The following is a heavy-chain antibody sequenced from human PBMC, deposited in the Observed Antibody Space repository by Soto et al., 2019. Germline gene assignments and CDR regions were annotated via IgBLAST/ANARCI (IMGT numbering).Heavy chain of an antibody. CDR2: ISYDGSNK. CDR3: AKDLTTGTTVSYYYYGMDV. J-gene: IGHJ6*02. CDR1: GFTFSSYG. V-gene: IGHV3-30*18. Sequence: QVQLVESGGGVVQPGRSLRLSCAASGFTFSSYGMHWVRQAPGKGLVWVAVISYDGSNKYYADSVKGRFTISRDNSKNTLYLQINSLRAEDTAVYYCAKDLTTGTTVSYYYYGMDVWGQGTTVTVSS. D-gene: IGHD1-1*01.